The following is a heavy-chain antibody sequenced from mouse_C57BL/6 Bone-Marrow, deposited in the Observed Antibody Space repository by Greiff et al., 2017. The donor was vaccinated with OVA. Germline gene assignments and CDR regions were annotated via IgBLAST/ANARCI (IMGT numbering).Heavy chain of an antibody. CDR2: INPNYGTT. J-gene: IGHJ1*03. CDR1: GYSFTDYN. CDR3: ARDGDGSSPYWYFDV. Sequence: EVKLMESGPELVKPGASVKISCKASGYSFTDYNMNWVKQSNGKSLEWIGVINPNYGTTSYNQKFKGKATLTVDQSSSTAYMQLNSLTSEDSAVYYCARDGDGSSPYWYFDVWGTGTTVTVSS. V-gene: IGHV1-39*01. D-gene: IGHD1-1*01.